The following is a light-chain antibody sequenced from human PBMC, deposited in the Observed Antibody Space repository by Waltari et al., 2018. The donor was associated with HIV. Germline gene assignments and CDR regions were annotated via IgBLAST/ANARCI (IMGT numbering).Light chain of an antibody. V-gene: IGKV1-8*01. CDR3: QQYNTYPVP. Sequence: AVRMTQSPPSFSASTGARVTITCRASQDIGTFLALYQQKPGNAPTLLVHSASTLQNGFPSRFYGNVSRSEFTLTISCLQSEDFGTYYCQQYNTYPVPFGLGTRLDIK. CDR1: QDIGTF. CDR2: SAS. J-gene: IGKJ5*01.